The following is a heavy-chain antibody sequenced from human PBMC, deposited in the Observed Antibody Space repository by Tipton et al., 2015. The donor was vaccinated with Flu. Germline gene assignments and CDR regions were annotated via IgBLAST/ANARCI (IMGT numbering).Heavy chain of an antibody. Sequence: CLTCTVSGGSISSSSYYWGWIRQPPGKGLEWIGSIYYSGSTYYNPSLKSRVTISVDTSKNQFSLKLSSVTAADTAVYYCAREVATIGRWFDPWGQGTLVTVSS. V-gene: IGHV4-39*07. CDR1: GGSISSSSYY. D-gene: IGHD5-12*01. CDR2: IYYSGST. CDR3: AREVATIGRWFDP. J-gene: IGHJ5*02.